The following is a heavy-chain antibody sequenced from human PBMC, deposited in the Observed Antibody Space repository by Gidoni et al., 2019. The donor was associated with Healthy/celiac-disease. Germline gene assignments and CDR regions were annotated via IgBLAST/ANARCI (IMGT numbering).Heavy chain of an antibody. Sequence: EVQLVQSGAEVKTPGESLKISCKGSGYSFTSYWIGWVRQMPGKGLEWMGLIYPGDSDTRYSPSFQGQVTISADKSISTAYLQWSSLKASDTAMYYCARSSYLKGIVVATNYGMDVWGQGTTVTVSS. CDR2: IYPGDSDT. CDR3: ARSSYLKGIVVATNYGMDV. D-gene: IGHD1-26*01. CDR1: GYSFTSYW. J-gene: IGHJ6*02. V-gene: IGHV5-51*01.